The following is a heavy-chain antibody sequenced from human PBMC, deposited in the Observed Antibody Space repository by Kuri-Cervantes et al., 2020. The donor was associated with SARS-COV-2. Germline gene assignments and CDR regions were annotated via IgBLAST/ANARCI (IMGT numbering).Heavy chain of an antibody. CDR3: ARGDFWNGYYNWYFDL. D-gene: IGHD3-3*01. Sequence: GGSLRLSCAASGFTVSSNYMGWVRQAPGKGLEWVSVIYSCGSTYYADSVKGRFTISRDNSKNTLYLQMNSLRAEDTAVYYCARGDFWNGYYNWYFDLWGRGTLVTVSS. CDR1: GFTVSSNY. J-gene: IGHJ2*01. V-gene: IGHV3-66*03. CDR2: IYSCGST.